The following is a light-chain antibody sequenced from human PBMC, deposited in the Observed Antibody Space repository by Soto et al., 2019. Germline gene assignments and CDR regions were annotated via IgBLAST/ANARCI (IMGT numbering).Light chain of an antibody. CDR2: DAS. CDR3: QQRSNWPLT. J-gene: IGKJ4*01. V-gene: IGKV3-11*01. CDR1: QSVTSS. Sequence: EVVLTQYPATLSLSIGERATLYYRASQSVTSSLAWYQQRPGQAPRLLIYDASNRASGIPARFSGSGSGTDFTLTISSLEPEDFAVYYCQQRSNWPLTFGGGTKVDIK.